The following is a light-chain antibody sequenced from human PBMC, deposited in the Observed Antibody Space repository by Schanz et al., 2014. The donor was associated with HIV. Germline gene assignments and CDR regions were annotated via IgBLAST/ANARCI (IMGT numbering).Light chain of an antibody. CDR3: QQYGSSPL. CDR1: QTVSSSS. J-gene: IGKJ5*01. V-gene: IGKV3-20*01. Sequence: EIVLTQSPDTLSLSPGERATLSCRASQTVSSSSLAWYQQKPGQSPRLLIYAASTRATGIPDRFSGSGSGTDFTLTISSLEPEDFAVYYCQQYGSSPLFGQGTRLEIK. CDR2: AAS.